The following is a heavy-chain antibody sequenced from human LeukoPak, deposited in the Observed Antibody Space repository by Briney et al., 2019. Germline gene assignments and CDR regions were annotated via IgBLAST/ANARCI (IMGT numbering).Heavy chain of an antibody. CDR3: ARDSTRDAGIFDY. Sequence: GGSLRLSCVASGFNFSDYYMTWVRQAPGKGLEWVSLIYSGGSTYYADSVKGRFTISRDNSKNTLYLQMNSLRAEDTAVYYCARDSTRDAGIFDYWGQGTLVTVSS. CDR1: GFNFSDYY. J-gene: IGHJ4*02. CDR2: IYSGGST. V-gene: IGHV3-66*01.